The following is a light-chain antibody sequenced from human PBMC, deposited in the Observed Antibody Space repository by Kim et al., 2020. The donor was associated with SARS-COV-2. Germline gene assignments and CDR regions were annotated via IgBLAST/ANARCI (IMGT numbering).Light chain of an antibody. J-gene: IGKJ3*01. CDR2: KTS. CDR3: QQYNTYLFT. Sequence: EIQMTQSPSTLSASVGDRVTITCRASQRISSWLAWYQQKPGKAPKLLIYKTSSLESGVPSRFSGSGSGTEFTLTISSLQPDDFATYYCQQYNTYLFTFGPGTKVDIK. CDR1: QRISSW. V-gene: IGKV1-5*03.